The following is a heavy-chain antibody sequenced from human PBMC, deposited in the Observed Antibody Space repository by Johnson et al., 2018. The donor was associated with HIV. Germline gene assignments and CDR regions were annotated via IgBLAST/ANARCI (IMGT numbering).Heavy chain of an antibody. D-gene: IGHD3-10*01. J-gene: IGHJ3*02. Sequence: VQLVESGGGLVQPGGSLRLSCAASGFTVSSNYMSWVRQAPGRGLEWVGRIKSKTDGGTADYDGPVKGRFNISRDDSKNTLYLQMNSLRAEDKAVYYWARVGPYDSGIIDAFDIWGQGTMVTVSS. V-gene: IGHV3-15*01. CDR3: ARVGPYDSGIIDAFDI. CDR2: IKSKTDGGTA. CDR1: GFTVSSNY.